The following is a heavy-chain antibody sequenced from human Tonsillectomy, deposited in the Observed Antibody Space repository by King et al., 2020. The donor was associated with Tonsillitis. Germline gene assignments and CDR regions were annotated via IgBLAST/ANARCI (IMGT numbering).Heavy chain of an antibody. J-gene: IGHJ4*02. Sequence: TLKESGPVLVKPTETLTLTCTVSGFSLSNGRMGVSWIRQPPGQALEWLAHIFSNDEKSYSTSLKSRLTISKDTSKSQVVLTMTNLDPVDTATYYCALMDSESYSSFAYWGQGTLVTVSS. CDR2: IFSNDEK. CDR3: ALMDSESYSSFAY. V-gene: IGHV2-26*01. CDR1: GFSLSNGRMG. D-gene: IGHD1-26*01.